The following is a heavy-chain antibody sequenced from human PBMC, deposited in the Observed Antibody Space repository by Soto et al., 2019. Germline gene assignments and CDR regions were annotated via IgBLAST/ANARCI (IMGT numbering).Heavy chain of an antibody. CDR2: IYYSGST. CDR3: ARGDSSGYTVFDY. V-gene: IGHV4-31*03. Sequence: SETLSLTCTVSGGSISSGGYYWSWIRQHPGKGLEWIGYIYYSGSTYYNPSLKSRVTISVDTSKNQFSLKLSSVTAADTAAYYCARGDSSGYTVFDYWGQGTLVTVSS. J-gene: IGHJ4*02. CDR1: GGSISSGGYY. D-gene: IGHD3-22*01.